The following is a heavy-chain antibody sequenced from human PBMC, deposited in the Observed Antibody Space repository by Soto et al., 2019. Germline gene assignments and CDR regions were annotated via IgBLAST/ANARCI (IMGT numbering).Heavy chain of an antibody. Sequence: ASVTVSHKPSRYTFTRYYMHLVRQAPAQAREWMGWINPNGGSTNYAQKFQGRVTMTRDTSISTAYMELSRLRSDDTAVYYCARDRSHYYDSSGYSYYFDCWGQGTLVTVSS. CDR1: RYTFTRYY. D-gene: IGHD3-22*01. CDR2: INPNGGST. J-gene: IGHJ4*02. V-gene: IGHV1-2*02. CDR3: ARDRSHYYDSSGYSYYFDC.